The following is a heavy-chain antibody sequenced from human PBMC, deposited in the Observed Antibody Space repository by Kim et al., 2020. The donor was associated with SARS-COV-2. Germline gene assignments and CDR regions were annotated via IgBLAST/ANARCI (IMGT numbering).Heavy chain of an antibody. CDR1: GGSISSSSYY. V-gene: IGHV4-39*07. CDR3: ARGETRRGYSYGYGMDV. Sequence: SETLSLTCTVSGGSISSSSYYWGWIRQPPGKGLEWIGSIYYSGSTYYNPSLKSRVTISVDTSKNQFSLKLSSVTAADTAVYYCARGETRRGYSYGYGMDVWGQGTTVTVSS. D-gene: IGHD5-18*01. J-gene: IGHJ6*02. CDR2: IYYSGST.